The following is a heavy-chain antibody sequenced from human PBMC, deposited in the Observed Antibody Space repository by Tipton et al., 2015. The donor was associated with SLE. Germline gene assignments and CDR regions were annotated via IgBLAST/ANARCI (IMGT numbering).Heavy chain of an antibody. CDR3: ARGPHPAYYDFWGGYYDHFDY. CDR2: IYPGDSDT. V-gene: IGHV5-51*03. Sequence: QLVQSGAEVKKPGESLKISCKGSGYSFTSFWIGWVRQMPGKGLDWMGTIYPGDSDTRYSPSFQGQVTISVDKSISTAYLQWSNLKASDTAIYYCARGPHPAYYDFWGGYYDHFDYWGQGTLVTVSS. J-gene: IGHJ4*02. CDR1: GYSFTSFW. D-gene: IGHD3-3*01.